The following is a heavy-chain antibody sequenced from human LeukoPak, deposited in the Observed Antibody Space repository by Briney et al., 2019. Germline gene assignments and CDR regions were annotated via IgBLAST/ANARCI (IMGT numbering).Heavy chain of an antibody. J-gene: IGHJ6*03. CDR3: AKVGGDYVWYYYYYMDV. CDR2: IIPIFGTA. CDR1: GGTFSSYA. V-gene: IGHV1-69*06. D-gene: IGHD3-16*01. Sequence: ASVKVSCKASGGTFSSYAISWVRQAPGQGLEWMGGIIPIFGTANYAQKFQGRVTITADKSTSTAYMELSSLRSEDTAVYYCAKVGGDYVWYYYYYMDVWGKGTTVTISS.